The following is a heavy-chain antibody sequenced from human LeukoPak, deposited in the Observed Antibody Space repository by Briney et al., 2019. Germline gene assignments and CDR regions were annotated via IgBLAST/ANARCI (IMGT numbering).Heavy chain of an antibody. CDR2: IYHSGST. CDR3: ARAGHSKLHYFDY. Sequence: SETLSLTCTVSGGSISSGGYYWSWIRQPPGKGLEWIGYIYHSGSTYYNPSLKSRVTISVDRSKNQFSLKLSSVTAADTAVYYCARAGHSKLHYFDYWGQGTLVTVSS. CDR1: GGSISSGGYY. J-gene: IGHJ4*02. V-gene: IGHV4-30-2*01. D-gene: IGHD6-13*01.